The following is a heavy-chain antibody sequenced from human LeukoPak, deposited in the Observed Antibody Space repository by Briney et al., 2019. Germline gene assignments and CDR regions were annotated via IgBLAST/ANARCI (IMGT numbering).Heavy chain of an antibody. Sequence: SGTLSLTCAVAGGSVSDYYWSWIRQSPGKGLEWIGYIYYTGTSYNPSLKSRVTISADTSKNQFSLNLSSVTAADTAVYYCASRKLGNDYWGQGTLVTVSS. CDR1: GGSVSDYY. D-gene: IGHD7-27*01. V-gene: IGHV4-59*02. CDR2: IYYTGT. J-gene: IGHJ4*02. CDR3: ASRKLGNDY.